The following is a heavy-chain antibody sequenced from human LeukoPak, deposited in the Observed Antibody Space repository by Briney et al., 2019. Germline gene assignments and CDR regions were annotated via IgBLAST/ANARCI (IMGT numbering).Heavy chain of an antibody. CDR1: GYSFTSYW. V-gene: IGHV5-51*01. J-gene: IGHJ4*02. D-gene: IGHD5-18*01. CDR3: ARQPRVDTGIDY. CDR2: IYPGDSDT. Sequence: GESLKISCKGSGYSFTSYWIGWVGQMPGKGLEGMGIIYPGDSDTRYSPSFQGEVSISPDKSRSHAYLQWTSLKASNPAMFYCARQPRVDTGIDYWGQGTLVTVSS.